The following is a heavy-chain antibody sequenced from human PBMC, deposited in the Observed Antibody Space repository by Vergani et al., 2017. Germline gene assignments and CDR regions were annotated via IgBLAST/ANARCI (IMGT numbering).Heavy chain of an antibody. CDR2: IYYSGST. CDR1: GASINNDFYY. Sequence: QVQLQESGPGLVKPSQTLSLTCTVSGASINNDFYYWHWIRQPPGKGLEWIGYIYYSGSTNYNPSLKSRVTISVDTSKNQFSLKLSSVTAADTAVYYCARGEKRYDFWSGSDNWFDPWGQGTLVTVSS. D-gene: IGHD3-3*01. V-gene: IGHV4-61*01. CDR3: ARGEKRYDFWSGSDNWFDP. J-gene: IGHJ5*02.